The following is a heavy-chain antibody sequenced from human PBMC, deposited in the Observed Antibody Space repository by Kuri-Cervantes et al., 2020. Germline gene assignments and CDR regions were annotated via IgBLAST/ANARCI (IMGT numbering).Heavy chain of an antibody. J-gene: IGHJ4*02. CDR3: ARGYYDFWSGYYYYFDY. CDR2: IYYSGST. V-gene: IGHV4-61*05. D-gene: IGHD3-3*01. Sequence: GSLRLSCTVSGGSISSSSYYWGWIRQPPGKGLEWIGYIYYSGSTNYNPSLKSRVTISVDTSKNQLSLKLSSVTAADTAVYYCARGYYDFWSGYYYYFDYWGQGTLVTVSS. CDR1: GGSISSSSYY.